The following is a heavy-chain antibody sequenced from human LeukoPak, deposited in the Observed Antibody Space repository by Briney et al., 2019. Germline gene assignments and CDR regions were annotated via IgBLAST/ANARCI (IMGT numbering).Heavy chain of an antibody. D-gene: IGHD2-2*01. Sequence: GGSLKVSCKGSGYRFTHLLIGLVRQMPGKGLEWMGIIYPGDSVSRYRPSFQGQVTISADKSISTAYLQWSSLKASDTAMYYCARLGAYCSSTSCDPYYYGMDVWGQGTTVTVSS. CDR2: IYPGDSVS. J-gene: IGHJ6*02. V-gene: IGHV5-51*01. CDR3: ARLGAYCSSTSCDPYYYGMDV. CDR1: GYRFTHLL.